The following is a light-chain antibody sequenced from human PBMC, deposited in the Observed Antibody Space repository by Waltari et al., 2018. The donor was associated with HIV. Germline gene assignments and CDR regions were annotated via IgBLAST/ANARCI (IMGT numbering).Light chain of an antibody. CDR3: YSTDSSGKGV. CDR2: EGY. CDR1: LPSNN. J-gene: IGLJ3*02. V-gene: IGLV3-10*01. Sequence: SYELPQPPSVSVSPRQTCTITCSGVLPSNNPSWYQQKSRQAPVVVIYEGYKRPSGIPERFSGSRSGAMAILTISGAQVEDEGDYYCYSTDSSGKGVFGGGTKLTVL.